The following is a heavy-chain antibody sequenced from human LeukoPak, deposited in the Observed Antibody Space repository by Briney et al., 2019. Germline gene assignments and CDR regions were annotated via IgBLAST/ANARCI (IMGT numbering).Heavy chain of an antibody. D-gene: IGHD7-27*01. V-gene: IGHV4-34*01. J-gene: IGHJ4*02. Sequence: PSETLSLTCAVYGGSFSSYYRTWIRQPPGKGLEWIGEINHSGSTNYNPSLESRVTISVDTSKNQFSLKLRSVTAADTAVYYCVMNWGTGRTLDYWGQGTLVTVSS. CDR2: INHSGST. CDR1: GGSFSSYY. CDR3: VMNWGTGRTLDY.